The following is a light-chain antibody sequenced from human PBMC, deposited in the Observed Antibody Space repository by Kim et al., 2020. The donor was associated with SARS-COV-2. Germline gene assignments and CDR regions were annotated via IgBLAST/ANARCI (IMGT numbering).Light chain of an antibody. CDR2: QDS. CDR3: QAWDSSIAWV. J-gene: IGLJ3*02. Sequence: ELTQPPSVSVSPGQTASITCSGDKLGDKYACWYQQKPGQSPVLVIYQDSKRPSGIPERFSGSNSGNTATLTISGTQAMDEADYYCQAWDSSIAWVFGGGTQLTVL. CDR1: KLGDKY. V-gene: IGLV3-1*01.